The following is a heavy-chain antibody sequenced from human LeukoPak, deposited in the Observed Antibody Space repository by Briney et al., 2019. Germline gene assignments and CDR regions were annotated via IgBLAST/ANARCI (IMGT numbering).Heavy chain of an antibody. CDR3: AKRGGCSGGSCYNWFDP. Sequence: GGSLRLSCAASGFTFSSYGMHWVRQAPGKGLEWVAVISYDGSNKYYADSVKGRFTISRDNSKNTLYLQMNSLRAEDTAVYYCAKRGGCSGGSCYNWFDPWGQGTLVTVSS. V-gene: IGHV3-30*18. D-gene: IGHD2-15*01. J-gene: IGHJ5*02. CDR1: GFTFSSYG. CDR2: ISYDGSNK.